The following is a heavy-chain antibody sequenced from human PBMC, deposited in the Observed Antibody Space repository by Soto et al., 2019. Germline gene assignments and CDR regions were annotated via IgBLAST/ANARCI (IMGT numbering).Heavy chain of an antibody. V-gene: IGHV3-23*01. D-gene: IGHD5-12*01. CDR3: AKLDGYIYYFDH. Sequence: GGSPRLSCAASGFTFSSYAMSWVRQAPGKGLEWVSTITGIGSGGDTFYADSVKGRFTVSRDNAKNTLYLQMNSLRAEDTAVYYCAKLDGYIYYFDHWGQGTLVTVSS. CDR2: ITGIGSGGDT. CDR1: GFTFSSYA. J-gene: IGHJ4*02.